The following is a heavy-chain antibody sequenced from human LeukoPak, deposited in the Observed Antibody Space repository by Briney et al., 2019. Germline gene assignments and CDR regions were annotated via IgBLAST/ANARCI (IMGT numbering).Heavy chain of an antibody. J-gene: IGHJ5*02. Sequence: PSETLSLTCTVSGGSISSGGYYWSWIRQHPGKGLEWIGYIYYSGSTYYNPSLKSRVTISVDTSKNQFSLKLSSVTAADTAVYYCARDGFTIRDWFDPWGQGTLVTVSS. CDR1: GGSISSGGYY. V-gene: IGHV4-31*03. CDR2: IYYSGST. D-gene: IGHD4-17*01. CDR3: ARDGFTIRDWFDP.